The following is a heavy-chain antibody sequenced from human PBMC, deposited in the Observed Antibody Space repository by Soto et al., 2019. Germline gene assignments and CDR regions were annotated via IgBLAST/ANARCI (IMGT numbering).Heavy chain of an antibody. J-gene: IGHJ6*02. V-gene: IGHV3-33*01. CDR3: ARGRGYYYYGMDV. Sequence: QVQLVESGGGVVQPGRSLRLSCAASGFTFSSYGMHWVRQAPGKWLEWVAVIWYDGGNKYYADSVKGRFTISRDNSKNTLYLQMNSLRAEDTAVYYCARGRGYYYYGMDVWGQGTTVTVSS. CDR1: GFTFSSYG. CDR2: IWYDGGNK.